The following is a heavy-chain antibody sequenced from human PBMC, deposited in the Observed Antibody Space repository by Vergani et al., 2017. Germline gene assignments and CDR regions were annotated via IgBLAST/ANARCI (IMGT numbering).Heavy chain of an antibody. D-gene: IGHD3-3*01. Sequence: EVQLVESGGGLVQPGGSLRLSCAASGFTFSSYDMHWVRQATGKGLEWVSAIGTAGDTYYPGSVKGRFTISRENAKNSLYLQMNSLRAGDTAVYYCARDAIFGVVIKYYYYYMDVWGKGTTVTVSS. CDR3: ARDAIFGVVIKYYYYYMDV. CDR2: IGTAGDT. V-gene: IGHV3-13*01. CDR1: GFTFSSYD. J-gene: IGHJ6*03.